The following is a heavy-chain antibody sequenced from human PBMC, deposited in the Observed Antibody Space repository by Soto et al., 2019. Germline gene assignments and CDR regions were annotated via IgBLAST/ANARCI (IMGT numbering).Heavy chain of an antibody. V-gene: IGHV4-39*01. Sequence: PSETLSLTCPVSGDSIGSPSYHWGWIRQPPGKGPEWIGSIYCSGTTYYKPSLQSRVTISVDISKNQFSLKLYFVTAADTAVYYCARQIGRGWFGPWGQGTLVTVSS. D-gene: IGHD2-15*01. CDR2: IYCSGTT. CDR3: ARQIGRGWFGP. J-gene: IGHJ5*02. CDR1: GDSIGSPSYH.